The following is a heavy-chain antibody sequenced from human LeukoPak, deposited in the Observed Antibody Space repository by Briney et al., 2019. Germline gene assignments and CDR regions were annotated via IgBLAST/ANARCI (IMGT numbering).Heavy chain of an antibody. J-gene: IGHJ4*02. Sequence: GGSLRLSCAASGFTFSSYWMSWVRQAPGKGLGWVANIKQDGSEKYYVESVKGRFTISRDNAKNSLYLHMHSLRAEDTAVYYCARDARITIFGVVIGGFDYWGQGTLVTVSS. CDR1: GFTFSSYW. V-gene: IGHV3-7*01. D-gene: IGHD3-3*01. CDR3: ARDARITIFGVVIGGFDY. CDR2: IKQDGSEK.